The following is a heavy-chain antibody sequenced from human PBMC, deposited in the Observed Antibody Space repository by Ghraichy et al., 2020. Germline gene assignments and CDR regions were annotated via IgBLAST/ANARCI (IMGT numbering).Heavy chain of an antibody. V-gene: IGHV4-61*02. CDR3: ARVPGN. Sequence: SETLSLTCTVSGGSIDTDTYYWSWFRQPAGKGLEWIGRIYTGGSTNYNPSLKSRVTVSVDTSKNQFSLELTSVTAADTAVYYCARVPGNWGRGALVTVSS. J-gene: IGHJ4*02. CDR2: IYTGGST. CDR1: GGSIDTDTYY.